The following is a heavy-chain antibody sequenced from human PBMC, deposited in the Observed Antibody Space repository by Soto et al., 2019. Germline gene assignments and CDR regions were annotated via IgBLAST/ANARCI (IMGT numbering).Heavy chain of an antibody. CDR2: ISWDGGST. V-gene: IGHV3-43*01. CDR3: AKEAGRITIFGVVALDY. Sequence: EVQLVESGGVVVQPGGSLRLSCAASGFTFDDYTMHWVRQAPGKGLEWVSLISWDGGSTYYADSVKGRFTMSRDNSKNSLYLQMNSLRTEDTALYYCAKEAGRITIFGVVALDYWGQGTLVTVSS. D-gene: IGHD3-3*01. J-gene: IGHJ4*02. CDR1: GFTFDDYT.